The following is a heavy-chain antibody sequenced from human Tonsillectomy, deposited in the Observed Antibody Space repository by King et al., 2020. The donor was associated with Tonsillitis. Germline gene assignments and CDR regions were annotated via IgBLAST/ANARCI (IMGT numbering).Heavy chain of an antibody. CDR1: GGSISSYY. CDR2: IYYSGST. Sequence: VQLQESGPGLVKPSETLSLTCTVSGGSISSYYWSWIRQPPGKGLEWIGYIYYSGSTNYNPSLKSRVTISVDTSKNQFSLKLSSVTAADTAVYYCARHSLEMATTPLDVWGQGTTVTVSS. V-gene: IGHV4-59*08. J-gene: IGHJ6*02. D-gene: IGHD5-24*01. CDR3: ARHSLEMATTPLDV.